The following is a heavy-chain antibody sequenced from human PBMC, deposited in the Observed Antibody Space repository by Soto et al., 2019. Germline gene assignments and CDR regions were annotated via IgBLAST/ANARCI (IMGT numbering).Heavy chain of an antibody. CDR2: ISHSGTT. CDR1: GGSFSGYF. V-gene: IGHV4-34*01. D-gene: IGHD3-9*01. J-gene: IGHJ4*02. CDR3: ARVSSRFFDVFLVPEYFDS. Sequence: PSETLSLTCAVYGGSFSGYFWSWIRQPPGKGLEWIGQISHSGTTFYNPSLRSRVSLSVDTSKNQFSLRLTSVTAADTAVFYCARVSSRFFDVFLVPEYFDSWGQGIPVT.